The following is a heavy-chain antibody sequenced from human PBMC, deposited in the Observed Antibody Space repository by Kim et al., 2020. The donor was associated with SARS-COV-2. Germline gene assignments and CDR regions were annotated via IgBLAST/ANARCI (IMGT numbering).Heavy chain of an antibody. CDR3: ARTAGYNMEY. CDR1: GDSVSSNSAA. CDR2: TYYRSKWFN. D-gene: IGHD5-12*01. V-gene: IGHV6-1*01. Sequence: SQSLSLTCAISGDSVSSNSAAWNWIRQSPSRGFEWLGRTYYRSKWFNDYAVSVKSRIIINPDTSKNQFSLQLNSVTPEDTAVYYCARTAGYNMEYWGQGTLVTVSS. J-gene: IGHJ4*02.